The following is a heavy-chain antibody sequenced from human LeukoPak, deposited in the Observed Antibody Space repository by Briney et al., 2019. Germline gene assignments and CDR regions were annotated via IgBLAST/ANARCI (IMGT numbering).Heavy chain of an antibody. Sequence: PSETLSLTCAVSRGSLYRHYWGWIRQPPGKGLEWIGDIYYKGNTNYNPSLKSRVTISLATSKNHLSLTLNSVGAADTAIYYCICRDNGWNYSDYWGQGILVTVSS. CDR1: RGSLYRHY. D-gene: IGHD6-19*01. CDR3: ICRDNGWNYSDY. V-gene: IGHV4-59*08. J-gene: IGHJ4*02. CDR2: IYYKGNT.